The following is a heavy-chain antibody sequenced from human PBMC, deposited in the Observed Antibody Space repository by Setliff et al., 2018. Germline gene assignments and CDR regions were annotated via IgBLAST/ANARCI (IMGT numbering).Heavy chain of an antibody. Sequence: SGPTLVNPTQTLTLTCTFSGFSLTTSGTCVTWIRQPPGKALEWLARIDWDGDKYYSTSLRTRLTLSKDTSKNQVSLTMTNMDPVDTATYYCARSRYELPHYYFDYWGQGILVTVSS. D-gene: IGHD1-7*01. CDR2: IDWDGDK. CDR3: ARSRYELPHYYFDY. CDR1: GFSLTTSGTC. V-gene: IGHV2-70*11. J-gene: IGHJ4*02.